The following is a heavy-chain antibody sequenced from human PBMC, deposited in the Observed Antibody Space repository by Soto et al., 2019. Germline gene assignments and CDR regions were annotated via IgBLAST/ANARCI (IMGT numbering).Heavy chain of an antibody. V-gene: IGHV4-59*01. J-gene: IGHJ4*02. Sequence: PSETLSLTSPVSGGSISSYYWSWIRQPPGKGLEWIGYIYYSGSTNYNPSLKSRVTISVDTSKNQFSLKLSSVTAADTAVYYCAKLQAYSYGPGAYFDYWGQGTLVTVSS. CDR2: IYYSGST. CDR3: AKLQAYSYGPGAYFDY. D-gene: IGHD5-18*01. CDR1: GGSISSYY.